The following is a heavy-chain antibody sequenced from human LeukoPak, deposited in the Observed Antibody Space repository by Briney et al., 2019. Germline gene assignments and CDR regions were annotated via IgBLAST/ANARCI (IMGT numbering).Heavy chain of an antibody. CDR1: GGSISSYY. CDR2: IYYSGST. CDR3: TRENMNYDDSSGYYFSSPTHF. J-gene: IGHJ4*02. Sequence: PSETLSLTCTVSGGSISSYYWSWIRQPPGKGLEWIGYIYYSGSTYYNPSLKSRVTISLDTSKNQFSLKLSPVTAADTAVYYCTRENMNYDDSSGYYFSSPTHFWGQGTLVTVSS. V-gene: IGHV4-59*12. D-gene: IGHD3-22*01.